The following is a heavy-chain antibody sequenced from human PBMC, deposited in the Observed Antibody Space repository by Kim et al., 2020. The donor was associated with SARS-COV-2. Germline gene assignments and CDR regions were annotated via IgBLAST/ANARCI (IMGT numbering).Heavy chain of an antibody. V-gene: IGHV3-15*01. CDR2: IKSKTDGGTT. Sequence: GGSLRLSCAASGFTFSNAWMSWVRQAPGKGLEWVGRIKSKTDGGTTDYAAPVKGRFTISRDDSKNTLYLQMNSLKTEDTAVYYCTTLFMITMVRGSLSHSSGPNSGMDVWGQGTTVTVSS. CDR1: GFTFSNAW. D-gene: IGHD3-10*01. CDR3: TTLFMITMVRGSLSHSSGPNSGMDV. J-gene: IGHJ6*02.